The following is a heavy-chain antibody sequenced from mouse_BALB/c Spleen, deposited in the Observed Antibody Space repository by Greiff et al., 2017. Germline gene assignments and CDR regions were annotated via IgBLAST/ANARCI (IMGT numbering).Heavy chain of an antibody. J-gene: IGHJ4*01. CDR2: ISDGGSYT. D-gene: IGHD2-4*01. Sequence: EVKLQESGGGLVKPGGSLKLSCAASGFTFSDYYMYWVRQTPEKRLEWVATISDGGSYTYYPDSVKGRFTISRDNAKNNLYLQMSSLKSEDTALYYCARSAMIRAMDYWGQGTSVTVSS. CDR3: ARSAMIRAMDY. CDR1: GFTFSDYY. V-gene: IGHV5-4*02.